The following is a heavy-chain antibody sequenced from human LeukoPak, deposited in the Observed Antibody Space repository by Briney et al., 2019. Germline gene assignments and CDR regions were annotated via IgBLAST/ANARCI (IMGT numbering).Heavy chain of an antibody. D-gene: IGHD3-16*01. CDR1: GFTFSDDY. CDR2: ISNSGSIM. CDR3: ARVRGGFDY. Sequence: PGGSLRLSCAASGFTFSDDYMSWIRQAPGKGLEWISYISNSGSIMYYADSVKGRFTISRDNAKNSLYLQMNSLRAEDTAVYYCARVRGGFDYWGQGTLVTVSS. J-gene: IGHJ4*02. V-gene: IGHV3-11*01.